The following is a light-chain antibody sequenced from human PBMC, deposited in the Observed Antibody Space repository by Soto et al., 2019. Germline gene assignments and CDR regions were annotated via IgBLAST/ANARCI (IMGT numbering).Light chain of an antibody. CDR3: QSYDSTLSARYV. CDR1: SSDVGDYDY. CDR2: EVS. V-gene: IGLV2-14*01. J-gene: IGLJ1*01. Sequence: QSALTQPASVSGSPGQSITISCTGSSSDVGDYDYVSWYQQHPGKAPKLMIYEVSNRPSGVSNRFSGSKSGNTASLTISGLQAEDEGDYYCQSYDSTLSARYVFGTGTKLTVL.